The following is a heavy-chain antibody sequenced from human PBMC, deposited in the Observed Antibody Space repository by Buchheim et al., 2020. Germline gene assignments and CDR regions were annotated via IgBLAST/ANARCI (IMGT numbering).Heavy chain of an antibody. D-gene: IGHD2-15*01. Sequence: EVQLLESGGGLVQPGGSLRLSCAASGFTFSSYTMSWVRQAPGKGLEWVSAISGSGGSTYYADSVKGRFTISRDNSENTLNLQMNSLRAEDSAVYYCATVRCSGGSCYWGYFDYWGQGTL. CDR3: ATVRCSGGSCYWGYFDY. CDR2: ISGSGGST. CDR1: GFTFSSYT. V-gene: IGHV3-23*01. J-gene: IGHJ4*02.